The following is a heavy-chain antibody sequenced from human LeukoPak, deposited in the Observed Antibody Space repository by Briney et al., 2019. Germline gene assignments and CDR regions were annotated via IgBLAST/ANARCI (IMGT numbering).Heavy chain of an antibody. J-gene: IGHJ5*02. CDR2: IYNSGST. Sequence: SETLSLTCTVSGGSISGSRYYWGWIRQPPGKGLEWIGYIYNSGSTNYNPSLKSRVTISVDTSKSQFSLKLSSVTAADTAVYYCAREYCSSTRCYNWFDPWGQGTLVTVSS. V-gene: IGHV4-61*05. CDR1: GGSISGSRYY. CDR3: AREYCSSTRCYNWFDP. D-gene: IGHD2-2*01.